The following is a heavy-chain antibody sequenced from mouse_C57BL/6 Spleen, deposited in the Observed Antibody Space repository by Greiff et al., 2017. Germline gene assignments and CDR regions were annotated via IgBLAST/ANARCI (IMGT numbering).Heavy chain of an antibody. CDR2: IAPEDGET. CDR1: GFNIKDYY. D-gene: IGHD2-2*01. CDR3: ARRSNGYDADIDY. V-gene: IGHV14-2*01. Sequence: VQLQQSGAELVQPGASVKLSCTASGFNIKDYYMHWVKPRTEQGLELIGRIAPEDGETQYAPKFPGKDTIKAYPSSNTAFLQLSSLTAEDTAVYYGARRSNGYDADIDYWGQGTTLTVSS. J-gene: IGHJ2*01.